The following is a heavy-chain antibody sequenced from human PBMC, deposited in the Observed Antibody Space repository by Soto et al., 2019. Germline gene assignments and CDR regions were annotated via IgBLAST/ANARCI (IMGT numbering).Heavy chain of an antibody. V-gene: IGHV4-38-2*01. J-gene: IGHJ4*02. CDR1: GYSISSGYY. CDR3: ARASGIAVAGPQDY. Sequence: SETLSLTCAVSGYSISSGYYWGWIRQPPGKGLEWIGSIYHSGSTYYNPSLKSRVTISVDTSKNQFSLKLSSVTAADTAVYYCARASGIAVAGPQDYWGQGTLVTVSS. D-gene: IGHD6-19*01. CDR2: IYHSGST.